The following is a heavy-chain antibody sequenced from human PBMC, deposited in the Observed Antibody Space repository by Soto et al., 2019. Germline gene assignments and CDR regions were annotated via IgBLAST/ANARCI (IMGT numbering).Heavy chain of an antibody. J-gene: IGHJ6*02. Sequence: GASVKVSCKASGYTFTSYDINWVRQATGQGLEWMGWMNPNSGNTGYAQKFQGRVTMTRNTSISTAYMELSSLRSEDTAVYYCARFGVLWFGESTRRYYYYYGMDVWGQGTTVTVSS. V-gene: IGHV1-8*01. D-gene: IGHD3-10*01. CDR3: ARFGVLWFGESTRRYYYYYGMDV. CDR1: GYTFTSYD. CDR2: MNPNSGNT.